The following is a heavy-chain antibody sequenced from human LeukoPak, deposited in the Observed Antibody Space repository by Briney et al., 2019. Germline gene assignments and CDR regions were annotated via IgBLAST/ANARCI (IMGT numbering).Heavy chain of an antibody. Sequence: SETLSLTCTVSGGSITSYYWSWIRQPAGKGLEWIGRTYARGSTSYNPSLKSRVTMSVDTSKNQFSLRLSSVTAADTPVYYCAGYDSSIPYYFDSWGQGSLVTVSS. CDR3: AGYDSSIPYYFDS. CDR1: GGSITSYY. J-gene: IGHJ4*02. V-gene: IGHV4-4*07. D-gene: IGHD3-22*01. CDR2: TYARGST.